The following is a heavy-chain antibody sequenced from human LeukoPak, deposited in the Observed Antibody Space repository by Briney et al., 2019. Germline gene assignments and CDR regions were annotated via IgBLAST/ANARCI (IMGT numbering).Heavy chain of an antibody. Sequence: GGSLRLSCSASGFTFSSYAMHWVRQAPGKGLEWVSGIRSSGEITSYADSVKGRFTISRDNSKNTLFLQMNSLRAEDTAVYYCAKDRGAAADFDYWGQGTLVTVSS. V-gene: IGHV3-23*01. J-gene: IGHJ4*02. D-gene: IGHD6-13*01. CDR3: AKDRGAAADFDY. CDR1: GFTFSSYA. CDR2: IRSSGEIT.